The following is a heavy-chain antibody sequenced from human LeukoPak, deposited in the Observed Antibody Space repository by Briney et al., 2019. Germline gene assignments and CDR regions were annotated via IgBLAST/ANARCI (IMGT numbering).Heavy chain of an antibody. Sequence: GGSLRLSCAASGFTFSSYGMHWVRQAPGKGLEWVAVISYDGSNKYYADSVKGRFTISRDNSKNTLYLQMNSLRAEDTAVYYCAKDQGVADTAMVRGAFDIWGQGTMVTVSS. CDR2: ISYDGSNK. D-gene: IGHD5-18*01. J-gene: IGHJ3*02. CDR1: GFTFSSYG. CDR3: AKDQGVADTAMVRGAFDI. V-gene: IGHV3-30*18.